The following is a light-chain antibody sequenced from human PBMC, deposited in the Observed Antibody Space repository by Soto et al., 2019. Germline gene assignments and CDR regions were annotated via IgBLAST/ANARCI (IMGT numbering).Light chain of an antibody. V-gene: IGKV1-39*01. CDR3: QQSYSTPLT. CDR1: QSISGY. J-gene: IGKJ4*01. CDR2: AAF. Sequence: DLQMTQSPSSLSASVGDRVTITCRASQSISGYLNWYQQKPGKAPQLLIYAAFSLQSGVPSRFSGSGSGTDFTLTISSLQPEDFATYYCQQSYSTPLTFGGGTKVEIK.